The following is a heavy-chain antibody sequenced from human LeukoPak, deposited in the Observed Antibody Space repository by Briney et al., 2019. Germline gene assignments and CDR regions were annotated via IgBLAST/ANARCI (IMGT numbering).Heavy chain of an antibody. CDR3: ARGQYYGSGSYFDY. D-gene: IGHD3-10*01. CDR2: IYTSGST. Sequence: PSETLSLTCTVSGGSISSYYWSWIRQPAGKGLEWTGLIYTSGSTNYNPSLKSRVTMSVDTSKNHFSLNLSSVTAADTAVYYCARGQYYGSGSYFDYWGQGTLVTVSS. CDR1: GGSISSYY. J-gene: IGHJ4*02. V-gene: IGHV4-4*07.